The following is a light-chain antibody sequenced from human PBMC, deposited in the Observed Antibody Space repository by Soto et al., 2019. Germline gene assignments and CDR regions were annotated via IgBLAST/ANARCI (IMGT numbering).Light chain of an antibody. V-gene: IGLV2-14*01. J-gene: IGLJ1*01. CDR2: EVS. CDR1: SSDVGGYNY. Sequence: QSVLTQPASVSGSPGQSITISCTGTSSDVGGYNYVSWYQQHPGKAPKLMICEVSNRPSGVSNRFSGSKSANTASLTISGLQAEYEADYYCSSYTSSSTLVFGTGTKLTVL. CDR3: SSYTSSSTLV.